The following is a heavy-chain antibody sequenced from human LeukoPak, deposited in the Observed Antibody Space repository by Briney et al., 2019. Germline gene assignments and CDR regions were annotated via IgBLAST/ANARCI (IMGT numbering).Heavy chain of an antibody. CDR1: GGSISNYY. CDR2: IFYSGST. V-gene: IGHV4-59*01. D-gene: IGHD3-22*01. CDR3: ARVPDSSGYYGAIDY. Sequence: SGTLSLTCTVSGGSISNYYWSWLRQPPGKGLEWIGNIFYSGSTNYNPSLKSRVTMSLDTSKNHFSLKLSSVTAADTAVYYCARVPDSSGYYGAIDYWGQGSLVTVSS. J-gene: IGHJ4*02.